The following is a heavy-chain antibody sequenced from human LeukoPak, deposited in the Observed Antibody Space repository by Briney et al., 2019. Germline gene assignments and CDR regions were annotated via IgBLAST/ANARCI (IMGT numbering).Heavy chain of an antibody. V-gene: IGHV3-23*01. CDR2: ISGSGGST. Sequence: GGSLRLSCAASGFTFSSYAMSWVRQAPGKGLEWVSAISGSGGSTYYADSVKGRFTISRDNAKNPLYLQMNSLRAEDTAVYYCARPNSKYYYYMDVWGKGTTVTVSS. D-gene: IGHD4-11*01. CDR1: GFTFSSYA. J-gene: IGHJ6*03. CDR3: ARPNSKYYYYMDV.